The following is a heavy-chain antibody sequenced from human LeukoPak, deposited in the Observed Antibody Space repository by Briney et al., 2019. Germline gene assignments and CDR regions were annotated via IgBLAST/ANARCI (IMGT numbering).Heavy chain of an antibody. CDR1: GITLSNYG. D-gene: IGHD2-21*01. CDR3: AKRGVVIRAILVGFHKEAYYFDS. J-gene: IGHJ4*02. CDR2: ISGSGGGA. Sequence: GASLRLSCAVAGITLSNYGMSWVRQAPGKGLEWVAGISGSGGGANYADSGKGRFSISRDNSKNTLYLKMNGLRAEDTAVYFCAKRGVVIRAILVGFHKEAYYFDSWGQGALVTVSS. V-gene: IGHV3-23*01.